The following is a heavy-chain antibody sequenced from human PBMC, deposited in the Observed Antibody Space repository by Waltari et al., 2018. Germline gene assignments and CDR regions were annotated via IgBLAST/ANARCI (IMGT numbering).Heavy chain of an antibody. Sequence: EVQLVESGGGLVQPGGSLRLSCAASGFAFNTYAMSWVRQAPGKGLEWVSGISGSGNSRYHADSVKGRFTISRDNSKNTLYLQMNSLRAEDTAVYYCTKDLLRPQGGFDIWGQGTLVTVSS. D-gene: IGHD3-22*01. J-gene: IGHJ3*02. CDR1: GFAFNTYA. CDR2: ISGSGNSR. V-gene: IGHV3-23*04. CDR3: TKDLLRPQGGFDI.